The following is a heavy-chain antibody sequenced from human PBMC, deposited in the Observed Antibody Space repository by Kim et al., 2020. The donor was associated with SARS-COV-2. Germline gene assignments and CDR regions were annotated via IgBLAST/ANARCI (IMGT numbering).Heavy chain of an antibody. J-gene: IGHJ4*02. D-gene: IGHD1-26*01. CDR1: GGSISSSSYY. CDR2: IYYSGRT. CDR3: ARHERSGVDY. V-gene: IGHV4-39*01. Sequence: SETLSLTCTVSGGSISSSSYYWGWIRQPPGKGLEWLGSIYYSGRTYRNPSLKSRVTISVDTSKNQFSLKLSSVTAADTAVYYCARHERSGVDYWGQGTLV.